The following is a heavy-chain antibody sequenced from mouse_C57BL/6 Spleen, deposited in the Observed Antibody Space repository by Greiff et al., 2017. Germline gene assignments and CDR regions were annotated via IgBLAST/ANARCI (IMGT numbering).Heavy chain of an antibody. J-gene: IGHJ2*01. CDR3: ARRDWDFDY. Sequence: QVQLKQPGAELVKPGASVKLSCKASGYTFTSYWMHWVKQRPGRGLEWIGRIDPNSGGTKYNEKFKSKATLTVDKPSSPAYMQLSSLTSEDSAVYYCARRDWDFDYWGQGTTLTVSS. D-gene: IGHD4-1*01. CDR1: GYTFTSYW. V-gene: IGHV1-72*01. CDR2: IDPNSGGT.